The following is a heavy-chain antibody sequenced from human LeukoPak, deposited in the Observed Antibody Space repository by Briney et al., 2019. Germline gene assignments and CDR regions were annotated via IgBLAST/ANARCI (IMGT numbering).Heavy chain of an antibody. D-gene: IGHD4-23*01. Sequence: SETLSLTCTVSGYSITSGYYWAWIRPSRGKGLEWIGRIYSSGSTNYNPSLKNRVSMSVDTSKNQFSLKLTSVTAADTAVYYCARGGKATVVTMWGQGTLVTVSP. CDR3: ARGGKATVVTM. CDR2: IYSSGST. V-gene: IGHV4-38-2*02. J-gene: IGHJ4*02. CDR1: GYSITSGYY.